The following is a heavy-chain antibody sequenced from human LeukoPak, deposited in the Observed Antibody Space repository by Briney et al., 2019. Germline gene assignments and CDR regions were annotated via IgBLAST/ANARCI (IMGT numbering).Heavy chain of an antibody. CDR3: ARSVEGYCSGGSCYSYHYYMDV. J-gene: IGHJ6*03. CDR2: IYYSGST. D-gene: IGHD2-15*01. Sequence: SETLSLTCNVSGGSISSYYWSWIRQPPGKGLEWIGYIYYSGSTNYNPSLKSRVTISVDTSKNQFSLKLSSVTAADTAVYYCARSVEGYCSGGSCYSYHYYMDVWGKGTTVTVSS. CDR1: GGSISSYY. V-gene: IGHV4-59*01.